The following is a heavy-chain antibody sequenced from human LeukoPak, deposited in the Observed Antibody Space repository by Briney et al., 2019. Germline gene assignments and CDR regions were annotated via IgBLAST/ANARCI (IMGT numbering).Heavy chain of an antibody. J-gene: IGHJ4*02. CDR3: ARVMAAASYYFDY. Sequence: SETLSLTCTVSGGSISSYYWSWIRQPPGKGLEWIGYTYYSGSTNYNPSLKSRVTISVDTSKNQFSLKLSSVTAADTAVYYCARVMAAASYYFDYWGQGTLVTVSS. CDR2: TYYSGST. D-gene: IGHD2-15*01. V-gene: IGHV4-59*01. CDR1: GGSISSYY.